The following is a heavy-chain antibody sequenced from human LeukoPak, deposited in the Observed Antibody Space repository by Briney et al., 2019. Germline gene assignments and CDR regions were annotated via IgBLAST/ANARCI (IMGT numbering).Heavy chain of an antibody. D-gene: IGHD3-22*01. CDR1: GLPVSDVYY. Sequence: PSETLSLTCIVSGLPVSDVYYWGWIRQPPGQGLEWIGNIYHRGNTFYKPSLKSRVTLSVDSSKNHFTLTLTSVTAADTALYYCAAPPGGGYYDSSGYPPDAFDIWGPGTMVTVSS. CDR3: AAPPGGGYYDSSGYPPDAFDI. J-gene: IGHJ3*02. CDR2: IYHRGNT. V-gene: IGHV4-38-2*02.